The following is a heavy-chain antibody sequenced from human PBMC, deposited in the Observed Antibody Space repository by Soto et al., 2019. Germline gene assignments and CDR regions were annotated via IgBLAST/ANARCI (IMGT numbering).Heavy chain of an antibody. D-gene: IGHD5-18*01. J-gene: IGHJ4*02. V-gene: IGHV4-59*01. Sequence: TSETLSLTCTVSGGSISSYYWSWIRQPPGKGLEWIGYIYYSGSTNYNPSLKSRVTISVDTSKNQFSLKLSSVTAADTAVYYCARDRGYRSTGFDYWGQGTLVTVSS. CDR1: GGSISSYY. CDR3: ARDRGYRSTGFDY. CDR2: IYYSGST.